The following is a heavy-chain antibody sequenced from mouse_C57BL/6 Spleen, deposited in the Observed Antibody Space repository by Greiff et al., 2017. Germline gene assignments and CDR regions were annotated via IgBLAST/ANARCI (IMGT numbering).Heavy chain of an antibody. CDR1: GYTFTGYW. CDR2: ILPGSGST. V-gene: IGHV1-9*01. Sequence: VQLQQSGAELMKPGASVKLSCKATGYTFTGYWIEWVKQRPGHGLEWIGEILPGSGSTNYNEKFKGKATFTADTSSNTAYMQLSSLTTEDSAMYSCAGNLLPLYYDVWGTGTTVTVST. J-gene: IGHJ1*03. CDR3: AGNLLPLYYDV. D-gene: IGHD6-1*01.